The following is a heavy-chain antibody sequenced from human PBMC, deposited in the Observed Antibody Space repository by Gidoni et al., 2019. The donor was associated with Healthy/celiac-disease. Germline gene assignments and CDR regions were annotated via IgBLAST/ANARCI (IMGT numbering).Heavy chain of an antibody. D-gene: IGHD2-2*01. CDR1: GGTFSSYA. CDR2: IIPIFGTA. Sequence: QVQLVQSGAEVKKPGSSVKVSCKASGGTFSSYAISWVRQASGQGLEWMGGIIPIFGTANYAQKFQGRVTITADESTSTAYMELSSLRSEDTAVYYCAREMVGYCSSTSCSNYYYYYGMDVWGQGTTVTVSS. V-gene: IGHV1-69*01. CDR3: AREMVGYCSSTSCSNYYYYYGMDV. J-gene: IGHJ6*02.